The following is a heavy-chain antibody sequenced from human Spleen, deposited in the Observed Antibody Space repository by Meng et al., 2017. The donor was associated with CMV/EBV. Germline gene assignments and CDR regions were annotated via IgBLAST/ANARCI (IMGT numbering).Heavy chain of an antibody. J-gene: IGHJ5*02. D-gene: IGHD1-26*01. CDR2: ISYDGSNK. Sequence: LSCAASGFTFSSYAMHWVRQAPGKGLEWVAVISYDGSNKYYADSVKGRFTISRDNSKNTLYLQMNSLRAEDTAVYYCAKDLSSVGATWGQGTLVTVSS. CDR3: AKDLSSVGAT. CDR1: GFTFSSYA. V-gene: IGHV3-30*07.